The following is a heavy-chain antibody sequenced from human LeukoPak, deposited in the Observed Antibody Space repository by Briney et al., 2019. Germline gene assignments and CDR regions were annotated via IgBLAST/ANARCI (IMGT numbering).Heavy chain of an antibody. J-gene: IGHJ4*02. Sequence: SETLSLTCTVSGGSISSYYWSWIRQPPGKGLEWIGYIYYSGSTNYNPSLKSRVTISVDTSKNQFSLKLSSVTAADTAVYYCARDDSSGYYIDYWGQGTLVTVSS. CDR1: GGSISSYY. CDR3: ARDDSSGYYIDY. CDR2: IYYSGST. D-gene: IGHD3-22*01. V-gene: IGHV4-59*12.